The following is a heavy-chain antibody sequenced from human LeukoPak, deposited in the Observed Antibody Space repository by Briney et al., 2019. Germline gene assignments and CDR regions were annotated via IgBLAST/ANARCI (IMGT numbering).Heavy chain of an antibody. V-gene: IGHV3-23*01. CDR1: GFTFSSYA. J-gene: IGHJ4*02. D-gene: IGHD5-18*01. CDR2: ISGSGGST. CDR3: ARYSYGIHDFDY. Sequence: GGSLRLSCAASGFTFSSYAMSWVRQAPGKGLEWVSAISGSGGSTCYADSVKGRFTISRDNSKNTLYLQMNSLRAEDTAVYYCARYSYGIHDFDYWGQGTLVTVSS.